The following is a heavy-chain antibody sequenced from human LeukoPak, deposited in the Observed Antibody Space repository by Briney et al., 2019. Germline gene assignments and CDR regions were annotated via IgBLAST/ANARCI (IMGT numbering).Heavy chain of an antibody. J-gene: IGHJ3*02. D-gene: IGHD6-19*01. CDR2: IDYSGSS. V-gene: IGHV4-59*01. CDR3: ARVRRYTSRPDAFDI. Sequence: SETLSLTCSVSGGSIGAYYWSWVRKPAGKGLEWIGYIDYSGSSDYNASLKTRVTIALHTSKNQFSLKLSSVTAADTAVYYCARVRRYTSRPDAFDIWGQGTMVTVSS. CDR1: GGSIGAYY.